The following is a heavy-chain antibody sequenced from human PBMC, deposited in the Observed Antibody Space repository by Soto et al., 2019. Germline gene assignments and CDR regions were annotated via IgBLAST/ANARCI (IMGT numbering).Heavy chain of an antibody. Sequence: GGSLRLSCAASGFTFSSYGMHWVRQAPGKGLEWVAVISYDGSNKYYADSVKGRFTISRDNSKNTLYLQMNSLRAEDTAVYYCAKDRNYYDSSGPLYGMDVWGQGTTVTVSS. J-gene: IGHJ6*02. CDR1: GFTFSSYG. CDR2: ISYDGSNK. V-gene: IGHV3-30*18. D-gene: IGHD3-22*01. CDR3: AKDRNYYDSSGPLYGMDV.